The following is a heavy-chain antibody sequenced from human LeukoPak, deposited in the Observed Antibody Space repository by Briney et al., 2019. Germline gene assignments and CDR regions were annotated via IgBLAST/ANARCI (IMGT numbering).Heavy chain of an antibody. CDR1: GFTFSDYY. V-gene: IGHV3-11*01. D-gene: IGHD1-26*01. CDR2: ISSGGRTI. CDR3: ARVGEGATNSYYYYYYMDV. Sequence: GGSLRLSCAASGFTFSDYYMSWIRQAPGKGLEWVSYISSGGRTIYYADSVKGRFTMSRDNAKNSLYLQMNSLRAEDTAVYYCARVGEGATNSYYYYYYMDVWGKGTTVTISS. J-gene: IGHJ6*03.